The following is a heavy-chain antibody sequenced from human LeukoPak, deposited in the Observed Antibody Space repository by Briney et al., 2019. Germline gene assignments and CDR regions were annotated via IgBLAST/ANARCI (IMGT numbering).Heavy chain of an antibody. CDR2: IYYGGTT. CDR3: ARAGLGTNFYSYFDY. Sequence: SETLSLTRTLSGGPISSSSYHWGWMRQPSGRGLGWIESIYYGGTTYYHPSLKRRVTISVATYKNQFSLKLSSVTAADTAVYYCARAGLGTNFYSYFDYWGQGTLVTVSS. D-gene: IGHD2-21*02. CDR1: GGPISSSSYH. J-gene: IGHJ4*02. V-gene: IGHV4-39*01.